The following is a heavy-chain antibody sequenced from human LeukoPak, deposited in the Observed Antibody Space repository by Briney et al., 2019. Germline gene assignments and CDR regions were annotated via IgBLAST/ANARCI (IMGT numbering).Heavy chain of an antibody. V-gene: IGHV1-69*01. D-gene: IGHD3-3*01. CDR1: GGTFSSYA. CDR2: IIPIFGTA. J-gene: IGHJ4*02. Sequence: VASXXVSCKASGGTFSSYAISWVRQAPGQGLEWMGGIIPIFGTANYAQKFQGRVTITADESTSTAYMELSSLRSEDTAVYYCASGFWSGYPQNHFDYWGQGTLVTVSS. CDR3: ASGFWSGYPQNHFDY.